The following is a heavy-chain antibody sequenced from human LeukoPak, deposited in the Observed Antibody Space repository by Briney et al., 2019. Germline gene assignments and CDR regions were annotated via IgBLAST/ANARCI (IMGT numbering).Heavy chain of an antibody. Sequence: LGESLKISCKGSGYSFISYWIAWVRQMPGKGLEWMGIIYPGDSDTRYSPSFQGQVTISADKSISTAYLQWSSLKASNTGIYYCARIPGYGSGWPFDYWGQGTLVTVSS. CDR1: GYSFISYW. D-gene: IGHD6-19*01. CDR3: ARIPGYGSGWPFDY. J-gene: IGHJ4*02. CDR2: IYPGDSDT. V-gene: IGHV5-51*01.